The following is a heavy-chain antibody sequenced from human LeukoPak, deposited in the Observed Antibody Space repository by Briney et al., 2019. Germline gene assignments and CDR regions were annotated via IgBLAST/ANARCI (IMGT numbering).Heavy chain of an antibody. CDR1: GGSFSGYY. D-gene: IGHD6-13*01. Sequence: SETLSLTCAVYGGSFSGYYWSWIRQPPGKGLEWIGEINHSGSTNYNPSLKSRVTISVDTSKNQFSLKLSSVTAADTVVYYCARGSSSSSWVLLDYWGQGTLVTVSS. CDR3: ARGSSSSSWVLLDY. J-gene: IGHJ4*02. CDR2: INHSGST. V-gene: IGHV4-34*01.